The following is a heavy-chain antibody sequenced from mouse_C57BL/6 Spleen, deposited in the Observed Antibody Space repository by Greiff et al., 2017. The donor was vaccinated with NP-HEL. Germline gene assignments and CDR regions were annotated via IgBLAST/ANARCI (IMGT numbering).Heavy chain of an antibody. D-gene: IGHD2-4*01. J-gene: IGHJ3*01. Sequence: QVQLQQSGPGLVAPSQSLSITCTVSGFSLTSYGVDWVRQSPGKGLEWLGVIWGVGSTNYNSALKSRLSISKDNSKSQVFLKMNSLQTDDTAMYYCASAPYDYDRGFAYWGQGTLVTVSA. CDR3: ASAPYDYDRGFAY. CDR1: GFSLTSYG. V-gene: IGHV2-6*01. CDR2: IWGVGST.